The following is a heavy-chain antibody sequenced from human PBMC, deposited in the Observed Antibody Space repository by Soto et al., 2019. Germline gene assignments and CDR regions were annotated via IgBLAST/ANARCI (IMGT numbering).Heavy chain of an antibody. Sequence: QVQLQQWGAGLLKPSETLSLTCAVYGGSFSGYYWSWIRQPPGKGLEWIGEINHSGSTNYNPSLKRRVTISVDTSKNQFSLKLSSVTAADTAVYYCARGPRYYYDSSGYYAWGQGTLVTVSS. CDR3: ARGPRYYYDSSGYYA. V-gene: IGHV4-34*01. J-gene: IGHJ5*02. CDR2: INHSGST. D-gene: IGHD3-22*01. CDR1: GGSFSGYY.